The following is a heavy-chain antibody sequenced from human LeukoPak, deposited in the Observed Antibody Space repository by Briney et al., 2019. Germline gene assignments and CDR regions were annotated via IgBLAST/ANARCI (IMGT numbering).Heavy chain of an antibody. V-gene: IGHV3-30-3*01. CDR3: ARAGSGYHSDAFDI. Sequence: GRSLRLSCAASGFTFSSYAMHWVRQAPGKGLEWVAVISYDGSNKYYADSVKGRFTISRDNAKNSLYLQMNSLRAEDTAFYYCARAGSGYHSDAFDIWGQGTMVTVSP. D-gene: IGHD3-3*01. J-gene: IGHJ3*02. CDR2: ISYDGSNK. CDR1: GFTFSSYA.